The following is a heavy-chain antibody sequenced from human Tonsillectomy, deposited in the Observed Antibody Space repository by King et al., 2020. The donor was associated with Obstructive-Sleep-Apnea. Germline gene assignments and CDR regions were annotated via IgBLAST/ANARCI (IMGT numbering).Heavy chain of an antibody. Sequence: LQLQESGPGLVKPSEPLSLTCTVSGGSISSYYWSWIRQSPGRGLDWIGYIYYSGSTNYNPSLKSPVTLSIDTSKNQFSLKLSSVTAADTAVYYCARWVMSGWGSYYNDYWGQGTLVNVSS. D-gene: IGHD3-10*01. V-gene: IGHV4-59*08. CDR3: ARWVMSGWGSYYNDY. CDR1: GGSISSYY. J-gene: IGHJ4*02. CDR2: IYYSGST.